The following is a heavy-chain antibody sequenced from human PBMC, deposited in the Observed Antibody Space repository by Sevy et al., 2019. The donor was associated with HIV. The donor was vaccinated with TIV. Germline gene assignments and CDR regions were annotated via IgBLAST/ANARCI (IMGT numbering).Heavy chain of an antibody. CDR3: ARGEIVAAGMLYQYYGMDV. CDR1: GFTVSSNY. D-gene: IGHD6-13*01. J-gene: IGHJ6*02. Sequence: GGSLRLSCAASGFTVSSNYMSWVRQAPGKGLEWVSVIYSGGSTYYADSVKGRFTISRDNSKNTLFLQMNTLRAEDTAVYYCARGEIVAAGMLYQYYGMDVWGQGTTVTVSS. CDR2: IYSGGST. V-gene: IGHV3-66*01.